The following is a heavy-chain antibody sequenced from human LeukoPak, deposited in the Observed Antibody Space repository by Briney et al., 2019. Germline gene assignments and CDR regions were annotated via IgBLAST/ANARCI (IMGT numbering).Heavy chain of an antibody. Sequence: SWIRQPPGKGLEWIGYIYHSGSTSYNPSLKSRVTISVDRSKNQFSLNLSSVTAAGTAVYYCARASSDLDYWGQGTLVTVSS. CDR3: ARASSDLDY. CDR2: IYHSGST. J-gene: IGHJ4*02. D-gene: IGHD2-2*01. V-gene: IGHV4-30-2*01.